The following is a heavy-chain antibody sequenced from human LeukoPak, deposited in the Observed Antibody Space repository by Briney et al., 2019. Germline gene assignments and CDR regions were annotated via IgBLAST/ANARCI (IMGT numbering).Heavy chain of an antibody. CDR1: GGSFSGYY. CDR3: ARGSKDSSGYYYYYYGMDV. V-gene: IGHV4-34*01. D-gene: IGHD3-22*01. CDR2: INHSGST. Sequence: PSETLSLTCAVYGGSFSGYYWSWIRQPPGKGLEWIGEINHSGSTNYNPSLKSRVTISVDTSKNQFSLKLSSVTAADTAVYYCARGSKDSSGYYYYYYGMDVWGQGTTVTVSS. J-gene: IGHJ6*02.